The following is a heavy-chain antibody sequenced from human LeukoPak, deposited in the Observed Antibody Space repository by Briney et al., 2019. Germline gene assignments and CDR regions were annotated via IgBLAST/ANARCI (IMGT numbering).Heavy chain of an antibody. Sequence: GGSLRLSCAASGFSFSSYAMSWVRQAPGKGLQWVSAIGASGTTTWYADSVKGRFTISRDNSKNTLYVQMNSLRAEDTAVYYCAKGNWNSYPGWFDPWGQGTLVSVHS. CDR3: AKGNWNSYPGWFDP. D-gene: IGHD1-1*01. CDR2: IGASGTTT. CDR1: GFSFSSYA. V-gene: IGHV3-23*01. J-gene: IGHJ5*02.